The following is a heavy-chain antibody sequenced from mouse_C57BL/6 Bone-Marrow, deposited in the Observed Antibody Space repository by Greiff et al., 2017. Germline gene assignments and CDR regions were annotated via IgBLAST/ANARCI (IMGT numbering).Heavy chain of an antibody. Sequence: VQLKESGAELVRPGASVKLSCTASGFNIKDDYMHWVKPRPEQGLEWIGWIDPENGDTEYASKFQGKATITADTSSNTAYLQLSRLTSEDTAVYYCTPTVVAKGGYWGQGTTRTVSS. CDR2: IDPENGDT. CDR1: GFNIKDDY. V-gene: IGHV14-4*01. D-gene: IGHD1-1*01. CDR3: TPTVVAKGGY. J-gene: IGHJ2*01.